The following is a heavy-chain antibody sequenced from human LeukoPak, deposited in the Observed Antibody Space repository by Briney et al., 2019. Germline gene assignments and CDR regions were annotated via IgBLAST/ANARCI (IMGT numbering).Heavy chain of an antibody. V-gene: IGHV1-69*05. CDR2: IIPIFGTA. J-gene: IGHJ4*02. CDR1: GGTFSSYA. Sequence: SVKVSCKASGGTFSSYAISWVRQAPGQGLVWMGRIIPIFGTANYAQKFQGRVTITTDESTSTAYIELSILRSEDTAVYYCAREDPRLEMATNFDSWGQGTLVTVSS. CDR3: AREDPRLEMATNFDS. D-gene: IGHD5-24*01.